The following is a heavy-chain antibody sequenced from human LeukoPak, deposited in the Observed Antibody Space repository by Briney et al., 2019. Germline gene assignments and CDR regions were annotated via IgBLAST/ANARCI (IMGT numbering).Heavy chain of an antibody. CDR2: MNPNSGNT. CDR1: GYTFTSYD. J-gene: IGHJ4*02. D-gene: IGHD3-10*01. CDR3: ARDHYYGSGSYPDY. Sequence: ASVKVSCKASGYTFTSYDIIWVRQATGQGLEWMGWMNPNSGNTGYAQKFQGRVTMTRNTSISTACMELSSLRSEDTAVYYCARDHYYGSGSYPDYWGQGTLVTVSS. V-gene: IGHV1-8*01.